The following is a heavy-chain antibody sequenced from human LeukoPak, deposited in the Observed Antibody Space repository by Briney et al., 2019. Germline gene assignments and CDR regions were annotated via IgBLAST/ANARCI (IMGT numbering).Heavy chain of an antibody. J-gene: IGHJ5*02. Sequence: LGGSLRLSCAASGFTFSSYWMNWLRQAPGKGLEWVANLKEDGSEKYYVDSVKGRFTISRDNVKSSLYLQMNSLRAEDTAVYYCARSGGGLWFDPWGQGTLVTVSS. D-gene: IGHD3-10*01. V-gene: IGHV3-7*01. CDR1: GFTFSSYW. CDR3: ARSGGGLWFDP. CDR2: LKEDGSEK.